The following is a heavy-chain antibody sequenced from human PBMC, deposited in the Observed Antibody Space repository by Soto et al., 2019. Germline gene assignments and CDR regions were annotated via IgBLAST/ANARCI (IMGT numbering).Heavy chain of an antibody. CDR3: ATYHAGAAGRGR. CDR2: MYDSVTT. V-gene: IGHV4-59*01. CDR1: GASISNNH. D-gene: IGHD1-26*01. Sequence: QVHLQESGPRLVKPSETLSLTCSVSGASISNNHWTWIRQPPGKGLEWIGCMYDSVTTRYDSFFKGRATISIDTSNNQFSLKLSSVTAADTAIYYCATYHAGAAGRGRWGQGTLVIVSS. J-gene: IGHJ4*02.